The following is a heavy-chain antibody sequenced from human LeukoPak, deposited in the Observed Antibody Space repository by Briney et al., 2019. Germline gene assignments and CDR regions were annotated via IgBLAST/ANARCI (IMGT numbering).Heavy chain of an antibody. CDR3: ATEYYGSGSYYNGAPSYYYGMDV. CDR2: FDPEDGET. J-gene: IGHJ6*02. D-gene: IGHD3-10*01. V-gene: IGHV1-24*01. Sequence: GASVKVSRKVSGYTLTELSMHWVRQAPGKGLEWMGGFDPEDGETIYAQKFQGRVTMTEDTSTDTAYMKLSSLRSEDTAVYYCATEYYGSGSYYNGAPSYYYGMDVWGQGTTVTVSS. CDR1: GYTLTELS.